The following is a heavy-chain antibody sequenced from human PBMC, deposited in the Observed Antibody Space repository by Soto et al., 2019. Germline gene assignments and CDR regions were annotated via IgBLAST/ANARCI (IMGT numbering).Heavy chain of an antibody. CDR1: GYSFAGYW. CDR3: ARQIYDSDTGPNFQYYFDS. Sequence: HGESLKISCKGSGYSFAGYWITWVRQKPGKGLEWMGRIDPSDSQTYYSPSFRGHVTISVTKSITTVFLQWSSLRASDTAMYYCARQIYDSDTGPNFQYYFDSWGHGTPVTVSS. V-gene: IGHV5-10-1*01. CDR2: IDPSDSQT. J-gene: IGHJ4*01. D-gene: IGHD3-22*01.